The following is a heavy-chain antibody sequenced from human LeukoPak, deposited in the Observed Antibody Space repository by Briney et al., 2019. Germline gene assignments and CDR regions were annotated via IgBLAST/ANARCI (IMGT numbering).Heavy chain of an antibody. CDR1: GGSISSSNW. J-gene: IGHJ4*02. CDR3: AREDEGMVRGVID. V-gene: IGHV4-4*02. Sequence: SETLSLTCAVSGGSISSSNWWSWVRQPPGKGLEWIGEIYHSGSTNYNPSLKGRVTISVDKSKNQFSLKLSSVTAADTAVYYCAREDEGMVRGVIDWGQGTLVTVSS. CDR2: IYHSGST. D-gene: IGHD3-10*01.